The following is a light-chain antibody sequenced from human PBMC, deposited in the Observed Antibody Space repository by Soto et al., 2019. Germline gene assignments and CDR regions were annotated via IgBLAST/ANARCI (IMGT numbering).Light chain of an antibody. Sequence: EIVMTQSPATLSVSPGERATLSCRASQSVSSRLAWYQQKPGQAPRLLIYGASTRATGISARFSGSGSGTEFTLPISSLQAEDCAGYYCQQYDSWPETFGQGTKVAIK. J-gene: IGKJ1*01. CDR3: QQYDSWPET. CDR1: QSVSSR. V-gene: IGKV3-15*01. CDR2: GAS.